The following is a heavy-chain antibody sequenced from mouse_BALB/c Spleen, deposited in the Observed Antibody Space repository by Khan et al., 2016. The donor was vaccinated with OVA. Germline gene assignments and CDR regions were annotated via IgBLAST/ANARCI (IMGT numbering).Heavy chain of an antibody. CDR3: ASDSSRNNCAMDF. D-gene: IGHD2-12*01. J-gene: IGHJ4*01. CDR1: GYSITSDYA. CDR2: ISYSGST. V-gene: IGHV3-2*02. Sequence: EVELVESGPGLVKPSQSLSLTCTVTGYSITSDYAWNWIRQLPGNKLEWMGYISYSGSTNYNPSLKSRISITRDTSKNQFFLQLNSVTTEDTATYYCASDSSRNNCAMDFWGQGTSVTVSS.